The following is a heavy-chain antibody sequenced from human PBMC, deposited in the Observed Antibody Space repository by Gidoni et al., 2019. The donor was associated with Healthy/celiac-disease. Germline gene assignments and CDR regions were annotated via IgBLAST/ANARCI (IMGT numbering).Heavy chain of an antibody. Sequence: QVQLQESGPGLVKPSQTLSLTCTVSGGSISSGGYYWSWIRQHPGKALEWIGYIYYSGSTYYNPSLTRRVTISVDTSKNQFSLKLSSVTAADTAVYYCARDLRGYCSSTSCYEGGPGAHYYYGMDVWGQGTTVTVSS. V-gene: IGHV4-31*03. CDR2: IYYSGST. J-gene: IGHJ6*02. D-gene: IGHD2-2*03. CDR3: ARDLRGYCSSTSCYEGGPGAHYYYGMDV. CDR1: GGSISSGGYY.